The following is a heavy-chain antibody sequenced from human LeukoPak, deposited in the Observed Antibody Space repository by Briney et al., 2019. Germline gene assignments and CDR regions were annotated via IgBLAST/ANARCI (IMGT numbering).Heavy chain of an antibody. Sequence: ASVKVSCKASGYTFTSYYMHWVRQAPGQGLEWMGIINPSGGSTSYAQKFQGRVTMTTDTSTSTAYMELRSLRSDDTAVYYCARSSGGSCYHLNYWGQGTLVTVSS. J-gene: IGHJ4*02. V-gene: IGHV1-46*01. CDR1: GYTFTSYY. CDR2: INPSGGST. D-gene: IGHD2-15*01. CDR3: ARSSGGSCYHLNY.